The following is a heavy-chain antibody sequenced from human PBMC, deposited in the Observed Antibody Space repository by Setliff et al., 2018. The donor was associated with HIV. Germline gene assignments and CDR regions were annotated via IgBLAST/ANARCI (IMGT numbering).Heavy chain of an antibody. J-gene: IGHJ4*02. Sequence: SETLSLTCTVSGGPISRSSYYWGWIRQSPGKRLEWMGSIFHNGTSLYNPSLRSRVTISVDPSKDQFSLRLRSVTAADTSLYFCSRHGTYYHLFDYWGQGSPVTVSS. D-gene: IGHD3-10*01. CDR3: SRHGTYYHLFDY. V-gene: IGHV4-39*01. CDR2: IFHNGTS. CDR1: GGPISRSSYY.